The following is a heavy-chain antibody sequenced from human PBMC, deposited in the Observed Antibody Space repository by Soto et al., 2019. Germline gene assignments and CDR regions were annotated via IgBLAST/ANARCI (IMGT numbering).Heavy chain of an antibody. CDR1: GFIVSSNY. J-gene: IGHJ5*02. V-gene: IGHV3-66*01. D-gene: IGHD2-15*01. Sequence: EVQLVESGGGLVQPGGSLRLSCAASGFIVSSNYVSWVRQAPGKGLEWVSAIYSGGSTYYADSVKGRVSISRDNSKNTVYLQMTSLRAEDTAVYYCARESSLLWFDPWGQGTLVTVSS. CDR2: IYSGGST. CDR3: ARESSLLWFDP.